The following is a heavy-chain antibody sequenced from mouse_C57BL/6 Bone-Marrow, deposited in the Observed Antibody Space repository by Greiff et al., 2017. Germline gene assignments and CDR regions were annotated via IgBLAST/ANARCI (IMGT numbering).Heavy chain of an antibody. D-gene: IGHD3-2*02. Sequence: QVHVKQSGPELVKPGASVKISCKASGYAFSSSWMNWVKQRPGKGLEWIGRIYPGDGDTNYNGKFKGKATLTADKSSSTAYMQLSSLTSEDSAVYFCARGGSSGSAWFAYWGQGTLVTVSA. CDR3: ARGGSSGSAWFAY. V-gene: IGHV1-82*01. CDR1: GYAFSSSW. CDR2: IYPGDGDT. J-gene: IGHJ3*01.